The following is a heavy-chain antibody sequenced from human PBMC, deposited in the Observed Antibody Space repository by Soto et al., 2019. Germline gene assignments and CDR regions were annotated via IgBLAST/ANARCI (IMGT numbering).Heavy chain of an antibody. J-gene: IGHJ4*02. CDR2: MSYDGRKI. CDR3: AKFAGRQNYDLWSGTDL. V-gene: IGHV3-30*18. Sequence: QVQLVESGGGVVQPGTSLRLSCAASGFDFDKYGFHWVRQAPGKGLEGVAVMSYDGRKIYYSDFVKGRLIISRDNSKNTLYLQMNSLRPEDTAVYFCAKFAGRQNYDLWSGTDLWGQGTLVTVSS. CDR1: GFDFDKYG. D-gene: IGHD3-3*01.